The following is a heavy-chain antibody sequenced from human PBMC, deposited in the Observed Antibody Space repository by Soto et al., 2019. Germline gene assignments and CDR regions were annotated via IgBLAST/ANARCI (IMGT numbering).Heavy chain of an antibody. V-gene: IGHV3-23*01. CDR3: ERSSGSYPYALGAPAHPDV. Sequence: GGSLRLSCAASGFTFSSYAMSWVRQAPGKGLEWVSAISGSGGSTYYADSVKGRFTISRDNSKNTLNLQMHNPRAKETAVYYCERSSGSYPYALGAPAHPDVWGKGTTVTVSS. CDR1: GFTFSSYA. J-gene: IGHJ6*04. D-gene: IGHD3-10*01. CDR2: ISGSGGST.